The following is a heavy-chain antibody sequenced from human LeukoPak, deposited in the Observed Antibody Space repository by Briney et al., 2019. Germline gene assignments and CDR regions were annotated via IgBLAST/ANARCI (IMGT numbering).Heavy chain of an antibody. CDR3: AKDIRAEPHGSGSFFDY. J-gene: IGHJ4*02. V-gene: IGHV3-43D*04. CDR2: ISWDGGST. CDR1: GFTFDDYA. D-gene: IGHD3-10*01. Sequence: GGSLRLSCAASGFTFDDYAMHWVRQAPGKGLEWVSLISWDGGSTYYADSVKGRFTISRDNSKNSLYLQMNSLKAEDTALYYCAKDIRAEPHGSGSFFDYRGQGTLVTVSS.